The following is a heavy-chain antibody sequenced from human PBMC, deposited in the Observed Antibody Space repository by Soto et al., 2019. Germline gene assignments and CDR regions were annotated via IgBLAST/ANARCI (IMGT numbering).Heavy chain of an antibody. CDR1: GASISSSDYY. V-gene: IGHV4-39*07. CDR2: IYGGST. J-gene: IGHJ6*02. Sequence: SETLSLTCSVSGASISSSDYYWGWIRQPPGQGLEWIGSIYGGSTYYNPSLKSRVTISVDTSKNQFSLKLSSVTAADTAVYYCARVSGSYYYGMDVWGQGTTVTVSS. CDR3: ARVSGSYYYGMDV. D-gene: IGHD1-26*01.